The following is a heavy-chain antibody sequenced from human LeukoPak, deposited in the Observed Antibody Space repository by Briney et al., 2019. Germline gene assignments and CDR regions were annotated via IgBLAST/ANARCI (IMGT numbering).Heavy chain of an antibody. CDR1: GGSISSYF. Sequence: SETLPLTCTVSGGSISSYFWSWIRQPAGKGLEWIGRIYSSGNTNNNPSLKSRVTMSIDTSKNEFSLKLSSVTAADTAVYYCARDDMAVAGIPFDYWGQGTLVTVSS. CDR3: ARDDMAVAGIPFDY. V-gene: IGHV4-4*07. D-gene: IGHD6-19*01. J-gene: IGHJ4*02. CDR2: IYSSGNT.